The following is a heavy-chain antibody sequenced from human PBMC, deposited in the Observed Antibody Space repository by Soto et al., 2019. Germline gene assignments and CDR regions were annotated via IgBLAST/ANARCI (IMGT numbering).Heavy chain of an antibody. CDR1: GYTFASYE. Sequence: ASVKVSCKASGYTFASYEINWVRQATGQGLEWMGWVNPNSGNTGYAQGFTGRFVFSLDTSVSTAYLQICSLKAEDTAVYYCARDRYCSGGSCYPQAYNWFDPWGQGTLVTVSS. D-gene: IGHD2-15*01. J-gene: IGHJ5*02. CDR2: VNPNSGNT. V-gene: IGHV7-4-1*01. CDR3: ARDRYCSGGSCYPQAYNWFDP.